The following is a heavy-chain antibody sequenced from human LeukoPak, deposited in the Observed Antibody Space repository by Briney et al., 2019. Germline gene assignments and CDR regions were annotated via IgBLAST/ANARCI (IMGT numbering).Heavy chain of an antibody. Sequence: GGSLRLSCAASGFTFSSYSMNWVRQAPGKGLEWVSSISSSSSYIYYADSVKGRFTISRDNAKNSLYLQMNSLRAEDTAVYYCAITPSTYYDYVWGSQEIDYWGQGTLVTVSS. CDR1: GFTFSSYS. V-gene: IGHV3-21*01. CDR2: ISSSSSYI. CDR3: AITPSTYYDYVWGSQEIDY. D-gene: IGHD3-16*01. J-gene: IGHJ4*02.